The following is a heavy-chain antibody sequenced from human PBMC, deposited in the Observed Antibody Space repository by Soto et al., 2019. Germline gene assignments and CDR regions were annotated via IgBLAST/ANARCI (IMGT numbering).Heavy chain of an antibody. CDR1: GFTFSTYG. J-gene: IGHJ5*02. V-gene: IGHV3-48*04. Sequence: GGSLRLSCEASGFTFSTYGMHWVRQAPGKGLEWVSYISGSGLTIYYADSVKGRFTISRDNAKNSLYLQMNSLGVEDTAVYYCARGPYRNTYNWFDSWGQGTQVTVSS. CDR2: ISGSGLTI. D-gene: IGHD5-12*01. CDR3: ARGPYRNTYNWFDS.